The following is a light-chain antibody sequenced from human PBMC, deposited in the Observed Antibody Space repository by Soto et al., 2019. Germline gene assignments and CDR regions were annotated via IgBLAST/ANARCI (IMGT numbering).Light chain of an antibody. J-gene: IGKJ4*01. CDR1: QSISSW. CDR2: DTF. Sequence: DIQMTQSPSSLSASVGDRVSITCRASQSISSWLAWYQQKPGKAPKLLMFDTFSLESGVPSRFSGSRSGTEFTLTISSLQPDDYATYSCQQYNSYSPLTFGGGTKVNIK. V-gene: IGKV1-5*01. CDR3: QQYNSYSPLT.